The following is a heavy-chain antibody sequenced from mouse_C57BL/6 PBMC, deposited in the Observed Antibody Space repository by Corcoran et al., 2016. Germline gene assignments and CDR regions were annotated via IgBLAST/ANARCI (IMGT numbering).Heavy chain of an antibody. V-gene: IGHV1-26*01. CDR3: ARRSRLPPYAIDY. D-gene: IGHD3-2*02. J-gene: IGHJ4*01. Sequence: EVQLQQSGPELVKPGASVKISCKASGYTFTDYYMNWVKQSHGKSLEWIGDINPNNGGTSYNQKFKGKATLTVDKSSSTAYMELRSLTSEDSAVYYCARRSRLPPYAIDYWGQGTSVTVSS. CDR1: GYTFTDYY. CDR2: INPNNGGT.